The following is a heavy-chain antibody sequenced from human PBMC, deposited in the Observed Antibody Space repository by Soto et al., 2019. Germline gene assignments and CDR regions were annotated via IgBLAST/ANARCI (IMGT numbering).Heavy chain of an antibody. CDR1: GFTFSNFA. CDR3: AKVRRPLRYYFDY. V-gene: IGHV3-23*01. Sequence: GGSLRLSCAASGFTFSNFAMSWVRQSPGEGLEWVSTITDSAGSTYYADSVKGRFTISRDNSRNTLFVQMNSLRAEDTAVYYCAKVRRPLRYYFDYWGQGTLVTVSS. D-gene: IGHD3-10*01. CDR2: ITDSAGST. J-gene: IGHJ4*02.